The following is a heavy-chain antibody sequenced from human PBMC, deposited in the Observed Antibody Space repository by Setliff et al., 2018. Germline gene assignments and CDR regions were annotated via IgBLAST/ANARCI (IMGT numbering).Heavy chain of an antibody. CDR1: GYSISSGYY. CDR2: IYHSGST. Sequence: ASETLSLTCAVSGYSISSGYYWGWIRQPPGKGLEWIGSIYHSGSTYYNPSLKSRVTIPVDTSKNQFSLKLSSVTAADTAVYYCARGKIRITMIVVPTGGAFDIWGQGTMVTVSS. J-gene: IGHJ3*02. D-gene: IGHD3-22*01. CDR3: ARGKIRITMIVVPTGGAFDI. V-gene: IGHV4-38-2*01.